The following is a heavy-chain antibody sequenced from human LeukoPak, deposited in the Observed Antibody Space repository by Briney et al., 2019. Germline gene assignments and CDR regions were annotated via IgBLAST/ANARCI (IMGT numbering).Heavy chain of an antibody. Sequence: SETLPLTCTVSGGSISSYYWSWIRQPPGKGLEWIGYIYYSGSTNYNPSLKSRATISVDTSKNQFSLKLSSVTAADTAVYYCARTFRGYYDILTGYYPDAFDIWGQGTMVTVSS. CDR3: ARTFRGYYDILTGYYPDAFDI. D-gene: IGHD3-9*01. CDR1: GGSISSYY. J-gene: IGHJ3*02. V-gene: IGHV4-59*08. CDR2: IYYSGST.